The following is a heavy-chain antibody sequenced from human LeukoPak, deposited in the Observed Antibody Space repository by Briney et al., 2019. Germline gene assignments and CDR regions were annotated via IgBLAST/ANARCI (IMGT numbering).Heavy chain of an antibody. CDR3: AKAYYDYVWGSYGDAFDI. J-gene: IGHJ3*02. Sequence: GGSLRLSCAASGFTFSSYAMSWVRQAPGKGLEWVSAISGSGGSTYYADSVKGRFTISRDSSKNTLYLQMNSLRAEDTAVYYCAKAYYDYVWGSYGDAFDIWGQGTMVTVSS. CDR1: GFTFSSYA. V-gene: IGHV3-23*01. D-gene: IGHD3-16*01. CDR2: ISGSGGST.